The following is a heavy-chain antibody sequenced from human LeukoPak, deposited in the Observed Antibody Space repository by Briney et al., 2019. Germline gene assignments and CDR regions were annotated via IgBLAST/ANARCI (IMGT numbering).Heavy chain of an antibody. CDR2: INHSGST. CDR3: VRFSLGTAMVSNFDY. CDR1: GGSFSGYY. V-gene: IGHV4-34*01. J-gene: IGHJ4*02. Sequence: SETLSLTCAVYGGSFSGYYWSWIRQPPGKGLEWIGEINHSGSTNYNPSLKSRVTISVDTSKNQFSLKLSSVTAADTAVYYCVRFSLGTAMVSNFDYWGQGTLVTVSS. D-gene: IGHD5-18*01.